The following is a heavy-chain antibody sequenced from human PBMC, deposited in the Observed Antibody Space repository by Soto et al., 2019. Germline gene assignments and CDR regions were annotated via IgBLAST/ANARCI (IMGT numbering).Heavy chain of an antibody. Sequence: QVQLQESGPGLVKPSETLSLTCTVSGGSISSYYWSWIRQPPGKGLEWIGYIYYSGSTNYNPSLKSRVTISVDTSKNQCSLKLSSVTAADTAVYYCAGGPIVVVPAAMRIDYWGQGTLVTVSS. CDR1: GGSISSYY. CDR3: AGGPIVVVPAAMRIDY. CDR2: IYYSGST. J-gene: IGHJ4*02. D-gene: IGHD2-2*01. V-gene: IGHV4-59*01.